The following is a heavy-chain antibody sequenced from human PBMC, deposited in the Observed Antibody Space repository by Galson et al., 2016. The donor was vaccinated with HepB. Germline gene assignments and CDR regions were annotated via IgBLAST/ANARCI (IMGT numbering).Heavy chain of an antibody. CDR1: GFTFSRHD. Sequence: SGAEVKKPGESLRLSCAASGFTFSRHDMHWVRQPIGKGLEWVSGIGTADDTYYPGSVKGRFTISRENARNSLYLQMNSLRAGDTAVYYCARVGYRSSWYLGAWYFDLWGRGTLVTVSS. V-gene: IGHV3-13*04. CDR2: IGTADDT. CDR3: ARVGYRSSWYLGAWYFDL. D-gene: IGHD6-13*01. J-gene: IGHJ2*01.